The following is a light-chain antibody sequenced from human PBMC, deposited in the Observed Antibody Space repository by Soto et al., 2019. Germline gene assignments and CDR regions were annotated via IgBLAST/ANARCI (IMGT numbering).Light chain of an antibody. J-gene: IGKJ5*01. Sequence: DIQMTQSPSSLSASVGDRVTITCRASQSISRNLNWYQHKPGKAHKLLVYAASSLQNGVPSRFXAGGSGTEFTLSINSLQPEDFGTYYCQQSFTTASITFGQGTRLEIK. CDR3: QQSFTTASIT. CDR1: QSISRN. V-gene: IGKV1-39*01. CDR2: AAS.